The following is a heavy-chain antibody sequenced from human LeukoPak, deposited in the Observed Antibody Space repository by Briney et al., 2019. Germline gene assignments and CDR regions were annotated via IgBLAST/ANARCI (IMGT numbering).Heavy chain of an antibody. CDR1: GFTFNNYW. J-gene: IGHJ4*02. CDR2: INGDGSST. D-gene: IGHD4-23*01. CDR3: ARDLYGGKGDY. V-gene: IGHV3-74*01. Sequence: GGSLRLSCAASGFTFNNYWMHWVRQAPGKGLVWVSRINGDGSSTNYADSVKGRFTISSDNAKNTLYLQMNSLRAEDTAVYYCARDLYGGKGDYWGQGTLVTVSS.